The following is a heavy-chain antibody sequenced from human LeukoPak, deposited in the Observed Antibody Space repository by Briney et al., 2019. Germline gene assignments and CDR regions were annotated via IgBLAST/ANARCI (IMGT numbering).Heavy chain of an antibody. J-gene: IGHJ4*02. CDR3: ARVIAAAGKPYYFDY. D-gene: IGHD6-13*01. Sequence: SQTLSLTCTVSGGSISSGGYYWSWIRQHPGKGLEWIGYIYYSGSTYYNPSLKSRVTISVDTSKNQFSLKLSSVTAADTAAYYCARVIAAAGKPYYFDYWGQGTLVTVSS. CDR1: GGSISSGGYY. CDR2: IYYSGST. V-gene: IGHV4-31*03.